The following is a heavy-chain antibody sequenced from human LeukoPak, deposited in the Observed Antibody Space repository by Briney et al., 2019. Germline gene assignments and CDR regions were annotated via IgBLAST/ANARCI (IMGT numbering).Heavy chain of an antibody. CDR2: IYTSGST. J-gene: IGHJ5*02. CDR1: GGSISSYY. D-gene: IGHD7-27*01. V-gene: IGHV4-4*07. Sequence: PSETLSLTCTVSGGSISSYYWSWIRQPAGKGLEWIGRIYTSGSTNYNPSLKSRVTMSVDTSKNQFSLKLSSVTAADTAVYYCAREPGSPGDHWFDPWGQGTLVTVSS. CDR3: AREPGSPGDHWFDP.